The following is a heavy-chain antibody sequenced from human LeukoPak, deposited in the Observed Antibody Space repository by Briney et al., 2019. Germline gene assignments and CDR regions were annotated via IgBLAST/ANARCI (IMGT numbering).Heavy chain of an antibody. CDR3: ARDSGSSGYYSSYNWFDP. Sequence: SETLSLTCTVSGGSISSYYWSWIRQPPGKGLEWIGYIYYSGGTNYNPHLKSRVTISVDTSKNQFSLKMSSVTAADTAVYYCARDSGSSGYYSSYNWFDPWGQGTLVTVSS. CDR2: IYYSGGT. D-gene: IGHD3-22*01. J-gene: IGHJ5*02. CDR1: GGSISSYY. V-gene: IGHV4-59*01.